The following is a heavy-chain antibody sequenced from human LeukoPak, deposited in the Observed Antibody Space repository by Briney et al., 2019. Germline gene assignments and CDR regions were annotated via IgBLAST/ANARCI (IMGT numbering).Heavy chain of an antibody. D-gene: IGHD5-18*01. CDR1: RYTFTGYY. Sequence: ASVKVSCKASRYTFTGYYMHWVRQAPGQGFERMGWINPNSGGTDYAQKFQGRVTMTRDTSISTAYMELSRLRSDDTAVYYCARGTGEGYTYGRYYFDYWGQGTLVTVSS. CDR2: INPNSGGT. CDR3: ARGTGEGYTYGRYYFDY. V-gene: IGHV1-2*02. J-gene: IGHJ4*02.